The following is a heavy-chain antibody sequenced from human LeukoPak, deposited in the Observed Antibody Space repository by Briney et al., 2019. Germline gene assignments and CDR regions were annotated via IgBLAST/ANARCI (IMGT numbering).Heavy chain of an antibody. CDR2: IRYDGSNE. J-gene: IGHJ4*02. V-gene: IGHV3-30*02. Sequence: PGGSLRLSCATSGFTFSSNGLHWVRQAPGKGLEWVAFIRYDGSNEYYADSVKGRFTISRDNSKNTLYLQTNSLRTEDTAVYYCAKTGYSGSAYGTWYFDYWGQGTLVTVSS. D-gene: IGHD5-12*01. CDR1: GFTFSSNG. CDR3: AKTGYSGSAYGTWYFDY.